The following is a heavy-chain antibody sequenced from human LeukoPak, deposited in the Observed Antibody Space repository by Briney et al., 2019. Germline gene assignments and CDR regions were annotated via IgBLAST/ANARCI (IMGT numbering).Heavy chain of an antibody. CDR2: IKQDGSGK. CDR3: ARASDPWLQLT. D-gene: IGHD5-24*01. CDR1: GFTFSNYW. Sequence: GGSLRLSCAASGFTFSNYWMIWVRQAPGKGLEWVGNIKQDGSGKRYADSVRGRFTISRDNAQTSLYLQMNSLRAEDTTVYYCARASDPWLQLTWGQGTLVTVSS. J-gene: IGHJ5*02. V-gene: IGHV3-7*05.